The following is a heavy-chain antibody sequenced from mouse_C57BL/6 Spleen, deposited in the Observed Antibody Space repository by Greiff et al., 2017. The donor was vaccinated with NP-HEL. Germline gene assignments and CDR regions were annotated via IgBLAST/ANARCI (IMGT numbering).Heavy chain of an antibody. J-gene: IGHJ2*01. V-gene: IGHV14-3*02. CDR1: GLNSKDPY. CDR2: IDRPNGKT. Sequence: EVQLQQSGAELVKSGATVKLSCTASGLNSKDPYMRWLKQLPAQGLEWIGRIDRPNGKTKYEPKCQGTATVTAGPSSNTADLQLSRLTSEDTAVYYCARMARTWGHGNTLTGSS. CDR3: ARMART.